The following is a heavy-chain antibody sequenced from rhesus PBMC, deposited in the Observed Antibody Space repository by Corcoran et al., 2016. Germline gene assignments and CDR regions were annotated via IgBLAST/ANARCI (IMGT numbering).Heavy chain of an antibody. CDR3: ARDRGSGWPGFDY. Sequence: QVQLQESGPGLVKPSETLSLTCAVSGGSISGYYYWSWIRQPPGKGLEWIGSIYGSGGGTNYNHSLKYRVTIIDDPSKNQFSLKLSSVTAADTAVYYCARDRGSGWPGFDYWGQGVLVTVSS. D-gene: IGHD6-31*01. V-gene: IGHV4-106*01. CDR1: GGSISGYYY. CDR2: IYGSGGGT. J-gene: IGHJ4*01.